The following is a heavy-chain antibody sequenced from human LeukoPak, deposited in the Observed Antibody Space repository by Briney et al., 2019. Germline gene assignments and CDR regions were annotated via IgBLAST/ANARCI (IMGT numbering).Heavy chain of an antibody. J-gene: IGHJ4*02. Sequence: GGSLRLSCAASRFTLSSYAMSWVRQAPRKGLEWVSAISGSGGSTYYADSVKGRFTISRDNSKNTLYLQMNSLRAEDTAVYYCAKDINSGSYYGPFDYWGQGTLVTVSS. CDR3: AKDINSGSYYGPFDY. V-gene: IGHV3-23*01. CDR1: RFTLSSYA. CDR2: ISGSGGST. D-gene: IGHD1-26*01.